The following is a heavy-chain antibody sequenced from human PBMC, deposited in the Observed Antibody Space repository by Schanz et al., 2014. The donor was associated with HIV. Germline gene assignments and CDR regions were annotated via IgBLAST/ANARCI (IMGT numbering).Heavy chain of an antibody. CDR3: ARQYYYDSSGYYPFFDY. J-gene: IGHJ4*02. Sequence: EVQLVESGGGLVQPGGSLRLSCAASGFTFSRYWMSWVRQAPGKGLEWVANIKQDGSEKHYVASVKGRFTISRDNAKNSLYLQMNSLRAEDTAVYYCARQYYYDSSGYYPFFDYWGQGTLVTVSS. CDR1: GFTFSRYW. CDR2: IKQDGSEK. V-gene: IGHV3-7*01. D-gene: IGHD3-22*01.